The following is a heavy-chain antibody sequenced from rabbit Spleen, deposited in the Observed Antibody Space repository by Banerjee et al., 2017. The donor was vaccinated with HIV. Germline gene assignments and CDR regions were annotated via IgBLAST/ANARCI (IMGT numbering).Heavy chain of an antibody. Sequence: QEQLVESGGGLVQPEGSLTLTCKASGFSFSSNYYMCWVRQAPGKGLEWIACIATGSSGFTYHASWAKGRFTCSKASSTTVTLQMTSLTAADTATYFCARAIVPWLGLTRLDLWGPGTLVTVS. D-gene: IGHD4-1*01. CDR1: GFSFSSNYY. CDR3: ARAIVPWLGLTRLDL. V-gene: IGHV1S45*01. J-gene: IGHJ3*01. CDR2: IATGSSGFT.